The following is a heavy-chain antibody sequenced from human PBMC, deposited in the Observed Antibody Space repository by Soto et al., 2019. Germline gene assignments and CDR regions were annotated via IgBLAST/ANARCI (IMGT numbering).Heavy chain of an antibody. J-gene: IGHJ6*03. V-gene: IGHV3-21*01. CDR2: ISSSSSYI. Sequence: GVSLRLSCAASGFTFSSYSMNWVRQAPGKGLEWVSSISSSSSYIYYADSVKGRFTISRDNAKNSLYLQMNSLRAEDTAVYYCARDGSWYFASNYYYYYYMDVWGKGTTVTVSS. CDR3: ARDGSWYFASNYYYYYYMDV. D-gene: IGHD6-13*01. CDR1: GFTFSSYS.